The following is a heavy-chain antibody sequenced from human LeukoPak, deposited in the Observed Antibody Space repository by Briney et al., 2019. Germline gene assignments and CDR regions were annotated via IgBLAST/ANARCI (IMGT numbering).Heavy chain of an antibody. CDR3: ARDEGYSYGYSATDV. CDR2: IYTSGST. CDR1: GGSFSGYY. J-gene: IGHJ6*04. V-gene: IGHV4-4*07. D-gene: IGHD5-18*01. Sequence: SETLSLTCAVYGGSFSGYYWSWIRQPAGKGLEWIGRIYTSGSTNYNPSLKSRVTMSVDTSKNQFSLKLSSVTAADTAVYYCARDEGYSYGYSATDVWGKGTTVTVSS.